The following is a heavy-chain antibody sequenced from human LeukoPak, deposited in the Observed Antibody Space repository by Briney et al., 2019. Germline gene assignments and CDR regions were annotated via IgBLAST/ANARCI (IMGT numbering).Heavy chain of an antibody. V-gene: IGHV3-23*01. D-gene: IGHD3-16*02. CDR1: GFTCSTYV. Sequence: GGSLRLSCAASGFTCSTYVMSWVRQAPGKGLEWLSLILHNGGSTYYADSVKGRFTISRDNSKNTLYLQMNSLRAEDTAVYYCARLSSFAFDIWGQGTMVTVSS. J-gene: IGHJ3*02. CDR2: ILHNGGST. CDR3: ARLSSFAFDI.